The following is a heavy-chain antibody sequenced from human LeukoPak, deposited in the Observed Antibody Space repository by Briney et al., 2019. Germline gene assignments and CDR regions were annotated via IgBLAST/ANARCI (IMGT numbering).Heavy chain of an antibody. D-gene: IGHD1-26*01. CDR2: IKHDGTEK. CDR1: GFTFSSSW. CDR3: AKEGGATRYYYMDV. Sequence: GGSLRLSCAASGFTFSSSWMSWVRQAPGKGLEWVANIKHDGTEKYCVDSVKGRFTISRDNAKNSLYLQMNSLRAEDTAVYYCAKEGGATRYYYMDVWGKGTTVTVSS. V-gene: IGHV3-7*03. J-gene: IGHJ6*03.